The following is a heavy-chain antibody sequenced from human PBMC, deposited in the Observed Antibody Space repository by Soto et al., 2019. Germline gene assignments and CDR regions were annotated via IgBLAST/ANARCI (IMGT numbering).Heavy chain of an antibody. CDR2: ISAYNGNT. J-gene: IGHJ6*02. D-gene: IGHD3-3*01. CDR3: AREELYDFWSGYYIRYYAMDV. V-gene: IGHV1-18*01. CDR1: GYTFTSYG. Sequence: ASVKVSCKASGYTFTSYGISWVRQAPGRGLEWMGWISAYNGNTNYAQKLQGRVTMTTDTSTSTAYMELRSLRSDDTAVYYCAREELYDFWSGYYIRYYAMDVWGQGTTVTVSS.